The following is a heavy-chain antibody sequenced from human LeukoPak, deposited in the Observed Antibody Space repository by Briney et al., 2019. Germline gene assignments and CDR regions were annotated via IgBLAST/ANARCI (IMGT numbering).Heavy chain of an antibody. CDR2: IYYSGST. CDR1: GDSISRYY. V-gene: IGHV4-59*08. CDR3: ARHSSPVVHLGYYFDY. D-gene: IGHD2-2*01. Sequence: SETLSLTCTVSGDSISRYYWSWIRQPPGKGLEWIGYIYYSGSTNYNPSLKSRVTISVDTSKNQFSLKLSSVTAADTAVYYCARHSSPVVHLGYYFDYWGQGTLVTVSS. J-gene: IGHJ4*02.